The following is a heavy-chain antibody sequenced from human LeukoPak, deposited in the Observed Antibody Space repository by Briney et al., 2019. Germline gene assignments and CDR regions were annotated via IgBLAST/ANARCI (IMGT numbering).Heavy chain of an antibody. J-gene: IGHJ4*02. Sequence: PSETLSLTCTVSGGSISSYYWSWIRQPPGKGLEWIGYIYYSGTTNYNPSLKSRVTISVDTSKNQFSLKLNSVTAADTAVYYCARLPLRSHFDYWGQGTLVTVSS. CDR1: GGSISSYY. CDR3: ARLPLRSHFDY. CDR2: IYYSGTT. V-gene: IGHV4-59*08.